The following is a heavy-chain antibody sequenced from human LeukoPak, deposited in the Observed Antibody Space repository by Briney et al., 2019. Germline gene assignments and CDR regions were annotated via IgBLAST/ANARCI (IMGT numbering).Heavy chain of an antibody. CDR2: IYYSGST. Sequence: SQTLSLTCTVSGGSISSYYWSWIRQPPGKGLEWIGYIYYSGSTNYNPSLKSRVTISVDTSKNQFSLKLSSVTAADTAVYYCARLDSSGWYQGAFDIWGQGTMVTVSS. V-gene: IGHV4-59*08. D-gene: IGHD6-19*01. CDR1: GGSISSYY. CDR3: ARLDSSGWYQGAFDI. J-gene: IGHJ3*02.